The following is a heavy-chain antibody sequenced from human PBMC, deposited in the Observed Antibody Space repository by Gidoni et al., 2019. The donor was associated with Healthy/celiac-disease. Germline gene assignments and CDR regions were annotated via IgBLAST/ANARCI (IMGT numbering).Heavy chain of an antibody. CDR3: ARGPARGPYYYYMDV. CDR1: GYPFTSYY. CDR2: INPSGGST. Sequence: QVQLVQSGAEVKKPGASVKVSCKASGYPFTSYYMHWVRQAPGQGLEWMGIINPSGGSTSYAQKFQGRVTMTRDTSTSTVYMELSSLRSEDTAVYYCARGPARGPYYYYMDVWGKGTTVTVSS. V-gene: IGHV1-46*01. J-gene: IGHJ6*03. D-gene: IGHD6-25*01.